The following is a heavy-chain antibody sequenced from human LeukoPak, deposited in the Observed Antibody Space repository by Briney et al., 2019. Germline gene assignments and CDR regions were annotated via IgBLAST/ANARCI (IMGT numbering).Heavy chain of an antibody. D-gene: IGHD2-21*02. J-gene: IGHJ6*03. V-gene: IGHV4-4*09. CDR2: IYTSGIT. Sequence: PSETLSLTCTVSGGSISSYYWSWIRQPPGKGLEWIGYIYTSGITNYNPSLKSRVTISVDTSKNQFSLKLSSVTAADTAVYYCARRSLAYCGGDCYSSEYYYYMDVWGKGTTVTVSS. CDR3: ARRSLAYCGGDCYSSEYYYYMDV. CDR1: GGSISSYY.